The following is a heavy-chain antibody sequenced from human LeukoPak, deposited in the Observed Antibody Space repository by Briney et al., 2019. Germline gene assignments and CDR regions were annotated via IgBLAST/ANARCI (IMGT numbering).Heavy chain of an antibody. D-gene: IGHD3-9*01. Sequence: PSETLSLTCTVSGGSISSSSYYWGWIRQPPGKGLEWIGSIYYSGSTYYNPSLKSRVTISVDTSKNQFSLKLSSVTAADTAMYYCAREMYDILTGGPFDLWGQGTLVTVSS. CDR2: IYYSGST. CDR1: GGSISSSSYY. CDR3: AREMYDILTGGPFDL. J-gene: IGHJ4*02. V-gene: IGHV4-39*07.